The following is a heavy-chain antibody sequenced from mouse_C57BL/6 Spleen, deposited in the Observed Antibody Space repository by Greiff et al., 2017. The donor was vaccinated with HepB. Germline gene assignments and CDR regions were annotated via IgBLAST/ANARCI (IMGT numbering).Heavy chain of an antibody. V-gene: IGHV5-17*01. CDR1: GFTFSDYG. CDR3: ARGSSYYFDY. Sequence: VQLQQSGGGLVKPGGSLKLSCAASGFTFSDYGMHWVRQAPEKGLEWVAYISSGSSTIYYADTVKGRFTISRDNAKNTLFLQMTSLRSEDTAMYYCARGSSYYFDYWGQGTTLTVSS. CDR2: ISSGSSTI. J-gene: IGHJ2*01.